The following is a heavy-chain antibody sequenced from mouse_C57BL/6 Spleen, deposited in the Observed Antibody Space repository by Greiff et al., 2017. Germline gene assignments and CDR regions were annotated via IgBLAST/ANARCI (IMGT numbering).Heavy chain of an antibody. CDR3: ARETGYFDD. V-gene: IGHV1-61*01. J-gene: IGHJ2*01. Sequence: QVQLKQPGAELVRPGSSVKLSCKASGYTFTSYWMDWVKQRPGQGLEWIGNIYPSDSETHYNPKFKDKATLTVDKSSSTAYMQLSSLTSEDSAVYYCARETGYFDDWGQGTTLTVSS. CDR2: IYPSDSET. CDR1: GYTFTSYW.